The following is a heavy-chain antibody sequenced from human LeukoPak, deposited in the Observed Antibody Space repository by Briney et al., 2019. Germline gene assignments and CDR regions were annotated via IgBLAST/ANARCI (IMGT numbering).Heavy chain of an antibody. CDR3: ARGYWDYDSSGYYAPSRRYYYYYGMDV. CDR2: INHSGST. Sequence: SGTLSLTCAVYGGSFSGYYWSWIRQPPGKGLEWIGEINHSGSTNYNPSLKSRVTISVDTSKNQFSLKLSSVTAADTAVYYCARGYWDYDSSGYYAPSRRYYYYYGMDVWGQGTTVTVSS. V-gene: IGHV4-34*01. D-gene: IGHD3-22*01. CDR1: GGSFSGYY. J-gene: IGHJ6*02.